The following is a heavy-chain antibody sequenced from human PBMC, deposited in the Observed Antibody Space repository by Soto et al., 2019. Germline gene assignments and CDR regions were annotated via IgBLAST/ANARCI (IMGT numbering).Heavy chain of an antibody. CDR1: GFTFSSYA. J-gene: IGHJ5*02. Sequence: EVQLLESGGDLVQPGGSLRLSCAASGFTFSSYAMSWVRQAPGKGPEWVSSMSGSGDNTYYADSVKGRFIISRDNSKNTLYLQMSSLRVDDTAVYSCAKGRTYNYANYFDPWGQGTLLTVSS. V-gene: IGHV3-23*01. D-gene: IGHD1-1*01. CDR2: MSGSGDNT. CDR3: AKGRTYNYANYFDP.